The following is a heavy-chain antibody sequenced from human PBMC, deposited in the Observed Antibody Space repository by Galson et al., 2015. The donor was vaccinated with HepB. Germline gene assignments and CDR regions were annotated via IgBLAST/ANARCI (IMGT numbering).Heavy chain of an antibody. D-gene: IGHD2-8*01. J-gene: IGHJ6*02. CDR2: ISAYNGNT. CDR1: GYIFSDYY. Sequence: SVKVSCKASGYIFSDYYIHWLRQAPGQGLEWMGWISAYNGNTNYAQKLQGRVTMTTDTSTSTAYMELRSLRSDDTAVYYCAREPGYCTNGVCYTLYYYGMDVWGQGATVTVSS. V-gene: IGHV1-18*04. CDR3: AREPGYCTNGVCYTLYYYGMDV.